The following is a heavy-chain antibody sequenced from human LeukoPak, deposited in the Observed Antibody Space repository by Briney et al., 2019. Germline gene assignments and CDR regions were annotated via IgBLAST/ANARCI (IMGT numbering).Heavy chain of an antibody. Sequence: PGGSLRLSCAASGFTFSSYWMSWARQAPGKGLEWVANIKQDGSEKYYVDSVKGRFTISRDNAKNSLYLQMNSLRAEDTAVYYCASLSMEVVVAAKFVGYWGQGTLVTVSS. D-gene: IGHD2-15*01. CDR2: IKQDGSEK. V-gene: IGHV3-7*01. CDR1: GFTFSSYW. J-gene: IGHJ4*02. CDR3: ASLSMEVVVAAKFVGY.